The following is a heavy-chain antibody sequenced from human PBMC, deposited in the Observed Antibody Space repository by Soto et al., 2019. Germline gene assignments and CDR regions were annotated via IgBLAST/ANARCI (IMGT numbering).Heavy chain of an antibody. CDR2: ISGSGSII. CDR1: GFTFSDYY. V-gene: IGHV3-11*01. J-gene: IGHJ4*02. Sequence: QVQLVDSGGGLVKPGGSLRLSCATSGFTFSDYYMNWIRQAPGKGLEWLSYISGSGSIIYYADSVKGRFTISRDNAKNSLYLQLNSLRAEDPAVYYCSRGPESDFWGQGTLVTVSS. CDR3: SRGPESDF.